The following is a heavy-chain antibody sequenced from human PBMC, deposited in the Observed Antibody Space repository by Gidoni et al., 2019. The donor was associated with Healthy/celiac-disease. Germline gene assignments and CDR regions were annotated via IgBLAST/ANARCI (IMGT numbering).Heavy chain of an antibody. CDR2: ISYDGSNK. CDR1: GFTFSSYG. V-gene: IGHV3-30*03. CDR3: ATGSDILTGYYDEYFQH. D-gene: IGHD3-9*01. J-gene: IGHJ1*01. Sequence: QVQLVESGGGVVQPGRSLRLSCAASGFTFSSYGMHWVRQAPGKGLEWVAVISYDGSNKYYADSVKGRFTISRDNSKNTLYLQMNSLRAEDTAVYYCATGSDILTGYYDEYFQHWGQGTLVTVSS.